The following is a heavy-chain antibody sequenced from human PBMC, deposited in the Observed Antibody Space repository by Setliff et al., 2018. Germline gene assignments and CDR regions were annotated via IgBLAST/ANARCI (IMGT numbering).Heavy chain of an antibody. CDR3: ARDQFRNSGGLYC. CDR2: ISWDGGTT. Sequence: GGSLRLSCEASGFSLDDYAMHWVRRSPGRGLEWVSLISWDGGTTFYADSVKGRFTVSKDSRKNSKNTLYLQMSSLRPDDAAMYYCARDQFRNSGGLYCWGQGTLVTVSS. J-gene: IGHJ4*02. D-gene: IGHD1-7*01. V-gene: IGHV3-43*01. CDR1: GFSLDDYA.